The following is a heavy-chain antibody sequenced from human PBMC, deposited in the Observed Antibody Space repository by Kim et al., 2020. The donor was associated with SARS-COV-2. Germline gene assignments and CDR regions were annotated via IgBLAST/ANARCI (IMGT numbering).Heavy chain of an antibody. CDR2: INPSGGST. V-gene: IGHV1-46*01. Sequence: ASVKVSCKASGYTFTSYYMHWVRQAPGQGLEWMGIINPSGGSTSYAQKFQGRVTMTRDTSTSTVYMELSSLRSEDTAVYYCARGGYYDSSGYYHAFDIWGQGTMVTVSS. CDR3: ARGGYYDSSGYYHAFDI. D-gene: IGHD3-22*01. CDR1: GYTFTSYY. J-gene: IGHJ3*02.